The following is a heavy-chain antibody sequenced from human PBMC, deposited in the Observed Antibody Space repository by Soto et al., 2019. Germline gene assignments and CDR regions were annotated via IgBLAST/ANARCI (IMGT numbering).Heavy chain of an antibody. CDR2: SRAYNGNT. V-gene: IGHV1-18*01. Sequence: QVQLVQSGAEVKKPGASVKVSCKASGYTFTNYGISWVRQAPGQGLEWMGWSRAYNGNTNYAQKHTGRVTRTPDTSTSTAYMELRSLRADDTAVYYCAREGSPADYWGQGTLVTVSS. J-gene: IGHJ4*02. D-gene: IGHD3-10*01. CDR3: AREGSPADY. CDR1: GYTFTNYG.